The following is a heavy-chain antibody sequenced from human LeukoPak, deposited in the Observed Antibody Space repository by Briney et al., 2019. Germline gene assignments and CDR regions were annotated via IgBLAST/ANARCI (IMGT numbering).Heavy chain of an antibody. CDR1: GFTFSRFA. J-gene: IGHJ6*02. CDR3: AKVPTLNYYYNGVDV. V-gene: IGHV3-23*01. Sequence: GESLKISCQGSGFTFSRFAMNWVRQAPRKGLEWVSAIGGSGGSTFYADSVKGRFTVSRDNSKNTLYLQLNTLTAEDTAVYYCAKVPTLNYYYNGVDVWGQGTTVTVS. D-gene: IGHD1-1*01. CDR2: IGGSGGST.